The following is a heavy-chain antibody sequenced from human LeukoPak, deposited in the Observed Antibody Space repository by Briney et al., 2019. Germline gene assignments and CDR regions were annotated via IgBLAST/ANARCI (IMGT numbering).Heavy chain of an antibody. V-gene: IGHV3-48*01. CDR1: GFTFSSYS. D-gene: IGHD3-3*01. CDR3: ARTQRITIFGVVITRYNWFDP. Sequence: GGSLRPSCAASGFTFSSYSMNWVRRPPGKEREGVSYIISSSSTIYYANSVKGRFTISRDNAKNSLYLQMNSLRAEDTAVYYCARTQRITIFGVVITRYNWFDPGGERSLLTVHS. CDR2: IISSSSTI. J-gene: IGHJ5*02.